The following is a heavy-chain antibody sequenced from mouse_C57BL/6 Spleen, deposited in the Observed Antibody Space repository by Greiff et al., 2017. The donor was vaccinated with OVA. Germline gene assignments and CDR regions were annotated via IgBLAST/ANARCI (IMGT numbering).Heavy chain of an antibody. D-gene: IGHD2-5*01. V-gene: IGHV1-9*01. CDR2: ILPGSGST. J-gene: IGHJ4*01. Sequence: VQLQQSGAELMKPGASVKLSCKATGYTFTGSWIEWVKQRPGHGLEWIGEILPGSGSTNYNEKFKGKAKFTAETSSNTAYMQLSSLTTEDAAIYYCAGYSNYGAMDYWGQGTSVTVSS. CDR3: AGYSNYGAMDY. CDR1: GYTFTGSW.